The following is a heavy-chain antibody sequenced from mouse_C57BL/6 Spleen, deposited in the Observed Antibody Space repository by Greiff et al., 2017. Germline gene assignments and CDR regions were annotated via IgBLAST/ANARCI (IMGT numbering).Heavy chain of an antibody. CDR1: GYAFTNYL. CDR3: ARDEAAALDY. J-gene: IGHJ2*01. V-gene: IGHV1-54*01. Sequence: QVQLQQSGAELVRPGTSVKVSCKASGYAFTNYLIEWVKQRPGQGLEWIGVINPGSGGTNYNEKFKGKATLTADKSSSTAYMQLSSLTSEDSAVYFCARDEAAALDYWGQGTTLTVSS. CDR2: INPGSGGT.